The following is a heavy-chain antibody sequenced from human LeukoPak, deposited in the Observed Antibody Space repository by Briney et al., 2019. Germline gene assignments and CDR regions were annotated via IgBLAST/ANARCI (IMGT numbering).Heavy chain of an antibody. CDR1: GGSFSGYY. CDR2: IHHSGST. J-gene: IGHJ6*02. CDR3: ARGGCSSGSCYGTDYYGMDV. V-gene: IGHV4-34*01. Sequence: PSETLSLTCAVYGGSFSGYYWSWIRQPPGKGLEWIGEIHHSGSTSFNPSLQGRVTMSVDTSKKHFSLRLSSVTAADTAVYYCARGGCSSGSCYGTDYYGMDVWGQGNTVTVSS. D-gene: IGHD2-2*01.